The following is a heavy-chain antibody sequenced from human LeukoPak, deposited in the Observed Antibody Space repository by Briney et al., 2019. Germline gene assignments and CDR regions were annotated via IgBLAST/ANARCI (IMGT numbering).Heavy chain of an antibody. D-gene: IGHD6-13*01. J-gene: IGHJ5*02. CDR1: GYTFTGYY. CDR2: INPNSGGT. V-gene: IGHV1-2*02. Sequence: GSVKVSCKASGYTFTGYYMHWVRQAPGQGLEWMGWINPNSGGTNYAQKFQGRVTMTRDTSISTAYMELSRLRSDDTAVYYCARVGRSSSWYRYWFDPWGRGTLVTVSS. CDR3: ARVGRSSSWYRYWFDP.